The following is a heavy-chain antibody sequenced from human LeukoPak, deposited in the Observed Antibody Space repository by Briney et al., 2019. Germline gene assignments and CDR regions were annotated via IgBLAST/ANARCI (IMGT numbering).Heavy chain of an antibody. CDR1: GGSISSSSYY. V-gene: IGHV4-61*01. J-gene: IGHJ4*02. D-gene: IGHD6-19*01. CDR3: ARKGALYSSGPDYFDY. Sequence: SETLSLTCTVSGGSISSSSYYWSWIRQPPGKGLEWIGYIYYSGSTNYNPSLKSRVTISVDTSKNQFSLKLSSVTAADTAVYYCARKGALYSSGPDYFDYWGQGTLVTVSS. CDR2: IYYSGST.